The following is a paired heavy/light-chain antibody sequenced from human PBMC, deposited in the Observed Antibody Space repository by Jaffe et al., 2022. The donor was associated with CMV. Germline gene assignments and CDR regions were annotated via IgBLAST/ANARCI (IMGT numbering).Heavy chain of an antibody. Sequence: QVQLQESGPGLVKPSETLSLTCTVFGGSIRTYYWSWFRQAAGKGLDWIGRIRDNGATNYDPSLKSRVAMSVDMSKNQFSLRLNYVTDADTAVYYCARDIGYDINNYYSSGSDIWGQGRVVTVSS. CDR1: GGSIRTYY. J-gene: IGHJ3*02. V-gene: IGHV4-4*07. CDR3: ARDIGYDINNYYSSGSDI. CDR2: IRDNGAT. D-gene: IGHD3-22*01.
Light chain of an antibody. Sequence: QSALTQPASVSGSPGQSITISCTRISSDVGVYNSVSWYQLHPGKAPKLMIYDVYNRPSGISNRFSGSKSGDTASLTISGLQAEDEADYYCSSFTSRSTLHVVFGGGTKLTVL. CDR2: DVY. V-gene: IGLV2-14*01. J-gene: IGLJ2*01. CDR1: SSDVGVYNS. CDR3: SSFTSRSTLHVV.